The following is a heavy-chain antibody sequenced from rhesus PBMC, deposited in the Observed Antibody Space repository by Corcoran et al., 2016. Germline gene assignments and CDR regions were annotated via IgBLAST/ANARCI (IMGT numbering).Heavy chain of an antibody. CDR2: VCTIVRIS. Sequence: EVQLVESGGGLAKPGGSLRLSCAASGFSFSDYYMYWVRQAPGKGLEWVSGVCTIVRISYLADTLKGIFTISRENAKNTLYRQMYILRAEDTAVYYCAREGSSWSGGLDYWGQGVLVTVTS. V-gene: IGHV3S18*01. CDR1: GFSFSDYY. J-gene: IGHJ4*01. D-gene: IGHD6-13*01. CDR3: AREGSSWSGGLDY.